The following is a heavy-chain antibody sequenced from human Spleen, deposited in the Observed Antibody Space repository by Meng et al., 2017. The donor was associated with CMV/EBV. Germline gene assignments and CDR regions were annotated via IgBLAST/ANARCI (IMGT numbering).Heavy chain of an antibody. CDR2: INHSGST. J-gene: IGHJ5*02. Sequence: YYGSWIRQPPGKGLEWIGEINHSGSTNYNPSLKSRVTISVDTSKNQFSLKLSSVTAADTAVYYCARASHVYYDFWSGHSALYNWFDPWGQGTLVTVSS. CDR3: ARASHVYYDFWSGHSALYNWFDP. V-gene: IGHV4-34*01. D-gene: IGHD3-3*01. CDR1: YY.